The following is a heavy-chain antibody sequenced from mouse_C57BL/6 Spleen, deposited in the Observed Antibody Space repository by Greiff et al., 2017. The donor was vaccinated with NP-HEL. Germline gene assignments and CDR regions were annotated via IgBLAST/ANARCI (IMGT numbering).Heavy chain of an antibody. J-gene: IGHJ2*01. CDR2: IDPSDSET. V-gene: IGHV1-52*01. CDR3: ARSATPHLDD. Sequence: VQLQQPGAELVRPGSSVKLSCKASGYTFTSYWMHWVKQRPIQGLEWIGNIDPSDSETHYNQKFKDKATLTVDKSSSTAYMQLSSLTSEDSAVYYCARSATPHLDDWGQGTTLTVSS. CDR1: GYTFTSYW.